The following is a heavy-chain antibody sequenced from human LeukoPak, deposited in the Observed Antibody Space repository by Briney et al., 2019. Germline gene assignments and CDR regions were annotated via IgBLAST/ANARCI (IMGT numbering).Heavy chain of an antibody. CDR2: INQEGSEK. CDR1: GFTFSRYW. V-gene: IGHV3-7*01. CDR3: ARPFSDLVSSDY. J-gene: IGHJ4*02. D-gene: IGHD5/OR15-5a*01. Sequence: GGSLRLSCAASGFTFSRYWMSWVRQAPGKGLEWVANINQEGSEKYYVDSEKGRFTISRDNAKNSLYLQMNSLRVEDTAVYYCARPFSDLVSSDYWGQGILVTVSS.